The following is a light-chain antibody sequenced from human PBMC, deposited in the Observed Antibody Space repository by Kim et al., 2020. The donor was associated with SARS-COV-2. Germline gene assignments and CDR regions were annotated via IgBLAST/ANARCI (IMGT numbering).Light chain of an antibody. Sequence: ENATLTCTGDPNHVGDQGATWLQQHQGHPPKLLSYRNNNRPSGISERLSASRSGTAASLTITGLQPEDEADYYCSAWDSRLGAWVFGGGTQLTVL. V-gene: IGLV10-54*01. CDR2: RNN. CDR3: SAWDSRLGAWV. J-gene: IGLJ3*02. CDR1: PNHVGDQG.